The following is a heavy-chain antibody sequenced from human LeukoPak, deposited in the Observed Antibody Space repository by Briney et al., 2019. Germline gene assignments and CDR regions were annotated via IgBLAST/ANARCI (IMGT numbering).Heavy chain of an antibody. V-gene: IGHV1-18*01. CDR1: GFTFINFG. Sequence: ASVTVSFKASGFTFINFGFTWVRQAPGQGREWMGWISAYNGNTNYAQKFQGRLTMTTDTSTSTASVELRSLRSDDTAIYYCAMWHSSSSWPPYFAYWGQGTLVTVSS. CDR2: ISAYNGNT. CDR3: AMWHSSSSWPPYFAY. D-gene: IGHD3-22*01. J-gene: IGHJ4*02.